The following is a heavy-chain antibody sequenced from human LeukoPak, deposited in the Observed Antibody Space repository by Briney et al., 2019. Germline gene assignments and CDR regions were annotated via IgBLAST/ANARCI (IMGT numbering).Heavy chain of an antibody. J-gene: IGHJ4*02. V-gene: IGHV3-23*01. D-gene: IGHD1-26*01. CDR1: GFTFSSYA. CDR2: IIGSGSAT. Sequence: GGSLRLSCAASGFTFSSYAMSWARQAPGKGLEWVSAIIGSGSATDYADSVKGRFTIFRDNSKNTLYLQMNSLRAEDTAVYFCAKRFGESYGHFDYWGQGTLVTVSS. CDR3: AKRFGESYGHFDY.